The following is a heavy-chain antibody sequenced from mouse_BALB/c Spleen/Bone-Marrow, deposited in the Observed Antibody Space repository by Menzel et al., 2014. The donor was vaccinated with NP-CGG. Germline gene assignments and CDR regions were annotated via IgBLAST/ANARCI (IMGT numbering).Heavy chain of an antibody. CDR3: ARAKRYGEMDY. V-gene: IGHV1-87*01. CDR2: IYPGDGDT. Sequence: QVQLQQPGAELARPVASVKLSCKASGYTFTSYWMQWVKQRPGQGLEWIGAIYPGDGDTRFTQKFKGKATLTADKSSSTAYMQRSSLASEDSAVYYCARAKRYGEMDYWGQGTSVTVSS. J-gene: IGHJ4*01. CDR1: GYTFTSYW. D-gene: IGHD2-14*01.